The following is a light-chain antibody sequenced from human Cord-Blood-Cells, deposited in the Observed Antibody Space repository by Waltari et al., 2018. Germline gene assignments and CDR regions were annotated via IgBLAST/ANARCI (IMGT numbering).Light chain of an antibody. Sequence: QSALTQPRSVSGSPGQSVTISCTGTSSDVGGYNYVSWYQQHPGKAPRLMIYDVSKRPSVLPDRVSCSKAGKTASLTLSGLQPQDAADDYCCSYAGSYAVVCGTGTKVTVL. J-gene: IGLJ1*01. CDR3: CSYAGSYAVV. V-gene: IGLV2-11*01. CDR2: DVS. CDR1: SSDVGGYNY.